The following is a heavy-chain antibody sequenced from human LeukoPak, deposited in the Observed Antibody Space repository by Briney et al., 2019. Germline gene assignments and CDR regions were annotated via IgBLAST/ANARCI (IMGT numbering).Heavy chain of an antibody. D-gene: IGHD4-17*01. J-gene: IGHJ3*02. V-gene: IGHV3-21*01. Sequence: GGSLRLSCAASGFTFSSYSMNWVRQAPGKGLEWVSSISSTSSYIYYADSVKGRITISRDNAKNSLYLQMNSLRAEDTAVYYCAGEGPMTTVTTGAFDIWGQGTLVTVSS. CDR2: ISSTSSYI. CDR3: AGEGPMTTVTTGAFDI. CDR1: GFTFSSYS.